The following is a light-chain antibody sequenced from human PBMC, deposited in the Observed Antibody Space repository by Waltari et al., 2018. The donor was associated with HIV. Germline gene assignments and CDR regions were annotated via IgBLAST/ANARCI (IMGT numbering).Light chain of an antibody. CDR2: YDS. V-gene: IGLV3-21*04. J-gene: IGLJ1*01. CDR1: SGSIGFNF. Sequence: LTQPHSVSESPGETVTISCTRSSGSIGFNFVQWYQQRPGSAPMLVIYYDSGRPSGIPERFSGSNSGNTATLTISRVEAGDEADYYCQVWSSSRDHPYVFGTATKVTVL. CDR3: QVWSSSRDHPYV.